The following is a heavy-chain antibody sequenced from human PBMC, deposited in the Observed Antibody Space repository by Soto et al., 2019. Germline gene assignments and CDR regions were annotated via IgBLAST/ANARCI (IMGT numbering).Heavy chain of an antibody. J-gene: IGHJ6*02. D-gene: IGHD2-2*01. CDR3: ARDPAEYCSSTCCYDAYGMDV. CDR2: IIPLFGTA. V-gene: IGHV1-69*06. Sequence: SSVKVSCKASAGTFSSYAISWVRQAPGQGHEWSGGIIPLFGTANYAQKFQGRVTITADKSTSTAYMELSSLRSEDTAVYYCARDPAEYCSSTCCYDAYGMDVWGQGTTVT. CDR1: AGTFSSYA.